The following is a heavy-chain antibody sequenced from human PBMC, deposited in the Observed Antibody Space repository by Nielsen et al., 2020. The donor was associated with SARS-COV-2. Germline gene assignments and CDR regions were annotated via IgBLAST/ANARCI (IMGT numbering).Heavy chain of an antibody. V-gene: IGHV4-59*01. D-gene: IGHD5-18*01. J-gene: IGHJ4*02. CDR1: GGSISSYY. CDR3: ARDGDSYGPFDY. CDR2: IYYSGST. Sequence: SETLSLTCTVSGGSISSYYWSWIRQPPRKGLEWIGYIYYSGSTNYNPSLKSRVTISVDTSKNQFSLKLSSVTAADTAVYYCARDGDSYGPFDYWGQGTLVTVSS.